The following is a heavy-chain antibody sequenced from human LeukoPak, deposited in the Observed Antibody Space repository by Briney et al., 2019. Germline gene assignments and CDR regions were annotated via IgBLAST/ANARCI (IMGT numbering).Heavy chain of an antibody. CDR3: ARDRRLRMFSGAFDI. D-gene: IGHD3-10*01. CDR2: ISSSSSYI. CDR1: GFTFSSYS. V-gene: IGHV3-21*01. J-gene: IGHJ3*02. Sequence: PGGSLRLSCAASGFTFSSYSMNWVRQAPGKGLEWVSSISSSSSYIYYADSVKGRFTISRDNAKNSLYLQMNSLRAEGTAVYYCARDRRLRMFSGAFDIWGQGTMVTVSS.